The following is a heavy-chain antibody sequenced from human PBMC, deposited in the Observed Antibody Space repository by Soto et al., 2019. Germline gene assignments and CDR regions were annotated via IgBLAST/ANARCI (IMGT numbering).Heavy chain of an antibody. CDR1: GGSISSGGYS. V-gene: IGHV4-30-2*01. J-gene: IGHJ5*02. D-gene: IGHD3-10*02. CDR3: ARGMFHIWGP. CDR2: IYHSGST. Sequence: SETLSLTCAVSGGSISSGGYSWSWIRQPPGKGLEWIGYIYHSGSTYYNPSLKSRVTISVDRSKNQFSLKLSSVTAADTAVYYCARGMFHIWGPWGPGTLVTVSS.